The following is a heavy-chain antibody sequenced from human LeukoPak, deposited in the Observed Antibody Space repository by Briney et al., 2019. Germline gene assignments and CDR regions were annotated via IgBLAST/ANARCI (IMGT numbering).Heavy chain of an antibody. CDR3: ARDFGGYDPSGGSGFDY. D-gene: IGHD5-12*01. CDR1: GFPFSSYW. CDR2: IKQDGSEK. V-gene: IGHV3-7*04. Sequence: GGPLRLSCAASGFPFSSYWMSWVRQAPGKGLEWVANIKQDGSEKYYVDSVKGRFTISRDNAKNSLYLQMNSLRAEDTAVYYCARDFGGYDPSGGSGFDYWGQGTLVTVSS. J-gene: IGHJ4*02.